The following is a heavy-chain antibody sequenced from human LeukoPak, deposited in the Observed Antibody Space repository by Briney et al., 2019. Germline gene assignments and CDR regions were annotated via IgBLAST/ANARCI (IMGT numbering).Heavy chain of an antibody. CDR2: INVSGGST. CDR1: GFTFSNYA. V-gene: IGHV3-23*01. Sequence: PGGSLRLSCAASGFTFSNYAMSWVRQAPGKGLEWVSGINVSGGSTFYADSVRGRFTISRDNSKNTLYLQMNSLRAEDTAVYYCAKAKTYYYDSSGYYYVYWGQGTLVTVSS. D-gene: IGHD3-22*01. CDR3: AKAKTYYYDSSGYYYVY. J-gene: IGHJ4*02.